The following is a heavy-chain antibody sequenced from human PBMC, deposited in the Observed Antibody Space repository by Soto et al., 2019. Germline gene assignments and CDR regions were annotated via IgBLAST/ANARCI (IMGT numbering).Heavy chain of an antibody. J-gene: IGHJ4*02. CDR2: IKPDGSGA. D-gene: IGHD3-10*01. CDR1: GFNFRSNW. V-gene: IGHV3-74*01. CDR3: ARDLVPGSGSCDY. Sequence: EVHLVESGGGLAQPGGSLTLSCANSGFNFRSNWMHWLHQTPGKGLVWVSRIKPDGSGANYADSVKGRFIISRDNAKNKLDLQLNRLRADGTVLYDCARDLVPGSGSCDYWGQGNMVTVSS.